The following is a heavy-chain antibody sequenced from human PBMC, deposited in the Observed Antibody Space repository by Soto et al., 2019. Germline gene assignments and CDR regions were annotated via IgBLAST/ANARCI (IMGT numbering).Heavy chain of an antibody. D-gene: IGHD4-17*01. CDR3: AHRTTTVTWWFDP. Sequence: QITLKESGPTLVKPTQTLTLTCTFSGFSLTTSGVGVGWIRQPPGKALEWLALIYWDDDKRYSPSLKSRLTSTNDPSKTRVVRTMTTMDPADTATYFCAHRTTTVTWWFDPWGQGTLVTVSS. CDR2: IYWDDDK. J-gene: IGHJ5*02. V-gene: IGHV2-5*02. CDR1: GFSLTTSGVG.